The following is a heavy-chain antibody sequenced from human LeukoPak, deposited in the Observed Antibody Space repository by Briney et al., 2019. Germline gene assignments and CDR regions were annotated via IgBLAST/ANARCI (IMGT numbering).Heavy chain of an antibody. CDR3: ARGRNSVVRKPGASYYYYMDV. Sequence: ASVKVSCKASGYTFSNYDINWVRQAPRQGLEWMGWMDPNSGNTDYAQKFQDKVTITGNTAVSTAYMEVTSLKSEDTAVYYCARGRNSVVRKPGASYYYYMDVWGKGTTVTISS. V-gene: IGHV1-8*03. CDR2: MDPNSGNT. CDR1: GYTFSNYD. J-gene: IGHJ6*03. D-gene: IGHD3-22*01.